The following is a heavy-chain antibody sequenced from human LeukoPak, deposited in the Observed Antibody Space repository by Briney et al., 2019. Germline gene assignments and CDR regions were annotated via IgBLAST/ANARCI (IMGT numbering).Heavy chain of an antibody. CDR3: ARDAPNVSSGYYKWLFDY. J-gene: IGHJ4*02. CDR2: ISYDGSNK. CDR1: GFTFGSYA. V-gene: IGHV3-30*04. Sequence: GGSLKLSCAASGFTFGSYAMHWVRQAPGKGLEWVAVISYDGSNKYYADSVKGRFTISRDNSKNTLYLQMNSLRAEDTAVYYCARDAPNVSSGYYKWLFDYWGQGTLVTVSS. D-gene: IGHD3-22*01.